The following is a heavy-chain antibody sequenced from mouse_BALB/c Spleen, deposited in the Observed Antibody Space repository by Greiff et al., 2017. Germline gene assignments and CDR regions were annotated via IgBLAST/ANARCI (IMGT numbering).Heavy chain of an antibody. J-gene: IGHJ4*01. D-gene: IGHD1-1*01. CDR1: GFSLTGYG. V-gene: IGHV2-6-7*01. CDR3: ARLYYGSSYAMDY. CDR2: IWGDGST. Sequence: QVQLKQSGPGLVAPSQSLSITCTVSGFSLTGYGVNWVRQPPGKGLEWLGMIWGDGSTDYNSALKSRLSISKDNSKSQVFLKMNSLQTDDTARYYCARLYYGSSYAMDYWGQGTSVTVSS.